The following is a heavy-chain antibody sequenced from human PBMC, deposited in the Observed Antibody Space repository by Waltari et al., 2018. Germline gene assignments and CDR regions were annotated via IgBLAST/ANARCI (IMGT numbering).Heavy chain of an antibody. CDR3: ARARDEKTAMVYFDH. CDR1: GFTVSSNH. J-gene: IGHJ4*02. CDR2: LYDAGSS. D-gene: IGHD3-10*01. Sequence: EVQVVESGGGLVYPGESLRLPCAASGFTVSSNHRGWVRQAPGTGRCWVSLLYDAGSSYYPASVRGRFTISRDQSKNTVHLQMSSLRVDDTATYYCARARDEKTAMVYFDHWGQGTLVSVSS. V-gene: IGHV3-66*02.